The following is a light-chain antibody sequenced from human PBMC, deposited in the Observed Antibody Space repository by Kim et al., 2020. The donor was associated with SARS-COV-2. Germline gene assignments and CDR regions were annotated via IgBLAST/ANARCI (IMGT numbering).Light chain of an antibody. CDR2: RDS. V-gene: IGLV3-9*01. CDR1: NIGSKN. CDR3: QVWDSTTYV. J-gene: IGLJ1*01. Sequence: VALGQTARITCGGNNIGSKNVHWYQQKPGQAPVVVIYRDSDRPSEIPERFSGSNSGSTATLTISRAQAGDEADYYCQVWDSTTYVFGTGTKVTVL.